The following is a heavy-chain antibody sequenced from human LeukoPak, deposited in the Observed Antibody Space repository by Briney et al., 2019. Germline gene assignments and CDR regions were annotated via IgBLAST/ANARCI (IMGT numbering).Heavy chain of an antibody. D-gene: IGHD1-14*01. CDR3: ARKGEPKSSNLYYYYGMDV. Sequence: ASVKVSCKASGYTFTSYGITWVRQAPGQGLEWMGWISVDNGNTNYAQKLQGRVTVTTDTSTSTAYMELRSLRSDDTAAYYCARKGEPKSSNLYYYYGMDVWGQGTTVTVSS. V-gene: IGHV1-18*01. CDR2: ISVDNGNT. J-gene: IGHJ6*02. CDR1: GYTFTSYG.